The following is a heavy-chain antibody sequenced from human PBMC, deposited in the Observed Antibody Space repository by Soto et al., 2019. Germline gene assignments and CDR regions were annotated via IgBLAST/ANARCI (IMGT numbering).Heavy chain of an antibody. D-gene: IGHD2-15*01. CDR2: ISAYNGNT. J-gene: IGHJ3*02. V-gene: IGHV1-18*01. CDR1: GYTFISYG. CDR3: AREVVAADAFDI. Sequence: ASVKVSCKASGYTFISYGISWVRQAPGQGLEWMGWISAYNGNTNYAQKLQGRVTMTTDTSTSTAYMELRSLRSDDTAVYYCAREVVAADAFDIWGQGTMVTVSS.